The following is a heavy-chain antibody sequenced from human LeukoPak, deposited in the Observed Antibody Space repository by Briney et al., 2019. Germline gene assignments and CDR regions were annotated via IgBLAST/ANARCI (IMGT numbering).Heavy chain of an antibody. CDR2: IYSGGST. V-gene: IGHV3-53*01. CDR1: GFTFSSYS. D-gene: IGHD3-3*01. J-gene: IGHJ5*02. CDR3: ARGLPGFWSGLRFDP. Sequence: GGSLRLSCAASGFTFSSYSMNWVRQAPGKGLEWVSVIYSGGSTYYADSVKGRFTISRDNSKNTLYLQMNSLRAEDTGVYYCARGLPGFWSGLRFDPWGQGTLVTVSS.